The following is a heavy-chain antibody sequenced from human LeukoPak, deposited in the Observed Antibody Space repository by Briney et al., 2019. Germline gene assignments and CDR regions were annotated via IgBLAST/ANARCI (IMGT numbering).Heavy chain of an antibody. CDR1: GFTFSSYS. J-gene: IGHJ5*02. V-gene: IGHV3-48*01. CDR3: ASVPFWSGTSEFDP. CDR2: ISSSSSTI. Sequence: GGSLRLSCAASGFTFSSYSMNWVRQAPGKGLEWVSYISSSSSTIYYADSVKGRFTISRDNANNSLYLQMNSLRAEDTAVYYCASVPFWSGTSEFDPWGQGTLVTVSS. D-gene: IGHD3-3*01.